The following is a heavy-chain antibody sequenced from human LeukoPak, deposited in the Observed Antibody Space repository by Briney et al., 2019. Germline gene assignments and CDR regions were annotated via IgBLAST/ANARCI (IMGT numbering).Heavy chain of an antibody. V-gene: IGHV4-59*01. Sequence: PSETLSLTCTVSGGSISSYYWSWIRQPPGKGLEWIGYIYYSGSTNYNPSLKSRVTISVDTSKNQFSLKLSSVTAADTAVYYCARGYCSGGSCYLGYYYYYYMDVWGKGTTVTISS. CDR2: IYYSGST. CDR1: GGSISSYY. CDR3: ARGYCSGGSCYLGYYYYYYMDV. D-gene: IGHD2-15*01. J-gene: IGHJ6*03.